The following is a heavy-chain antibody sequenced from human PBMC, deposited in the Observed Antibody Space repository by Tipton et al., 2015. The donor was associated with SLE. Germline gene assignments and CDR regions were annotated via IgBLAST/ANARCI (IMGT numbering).Heavy chain of an antibody. V-gene: IGHV4-59*11. D-gene: IGHD2-15*01. CDR2: IYYSGST. CDR1: GGSISSHY. CDR3: ARGGYV. Sequence: TLSLTCTASGGSISSHYWSWIRQPPGKGLEWIGYIYYSGSTNYNPSLKSRVTISVDTSKNQFSLKLSSVTAADTAVYYCARGGYVWGQGTLVTVSS. J-gene: IGHJ4*02.